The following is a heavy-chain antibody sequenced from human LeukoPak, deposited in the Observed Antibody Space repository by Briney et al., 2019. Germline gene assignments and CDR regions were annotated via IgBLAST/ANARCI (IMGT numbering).Heavy chain of an antibody. V-gene: IGHV4-59*01. D-gene: IGHD4-23*01. J-gene: IGHJ4*02. CDR2: IYYSGST. Sequence: PSETLSLTCTVSGGSISSYYWSWIRQPPGKGLEWIGYIYYSGSTNYNPSLKSRVTISVDTSKNQFSLKLSSVTAADTAVYYCARAIDYGGNSDWGQGTLVTVSS. CDR1: GGSISSYY. CDR3: ARAIDYGGNSD.